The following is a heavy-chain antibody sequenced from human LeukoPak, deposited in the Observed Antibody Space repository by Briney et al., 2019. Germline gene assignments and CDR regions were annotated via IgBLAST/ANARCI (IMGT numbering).Heavy chain of an antibody. D-gene: IGHD5-24*01. J-gene: IGHJ4*02. Sequence: SETLSLTCTVSGGSISSYYWSWIRQPPGKGLEWIGYIYYSGSTNHNPSLKSRVTISVDTSKNQFSLKLSSVTAADTAVYYCARVDGYTTWGDYWGQGTLVTVSS. CDR1: GGSISSYY. CDR3: ARVDGYTTWGDY. V-gene: IGHV4-59*01. CDR2: IYYSGST.